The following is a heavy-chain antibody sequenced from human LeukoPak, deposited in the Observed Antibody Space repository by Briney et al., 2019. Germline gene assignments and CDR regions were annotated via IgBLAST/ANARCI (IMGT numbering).Heavy chain of an antibody. CDR3: ARDGPSDIVVVPAAPGYFQH. Sequence: PGGSLRLSCAASGFTFSSYAMHWVRQAPGKGLEWVAVISYDGSNKYYADSVKGRFTISRDNSKNTLYLQMNSLRAEDTAVYYCARDGPSDIVVVPAAPGYFQHWGQGTLVTVSS. D-gene: IGHD2-2*01. V-gene: IGHV3-30-3*01. J-gene: IGHJ1*01. CDR1: GFTFSSYA. CDR2: ISYDGSNK.